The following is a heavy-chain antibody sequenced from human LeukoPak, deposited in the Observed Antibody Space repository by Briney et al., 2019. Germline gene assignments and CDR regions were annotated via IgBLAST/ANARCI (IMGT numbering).Heavy chain of an antibody. D-gene: IGHD5-12*01. CDR2: INPNSGGT. CDR3: ARDGSFDY. Sequence: GASVKVSCKASGYTFTGYYMHWVRQAPGQGLEWMGWINPNSGGTNYAQKFRGRVTMTKDTSISTAYMELSGLTSDDTAVYYCARDGSFDYWGQGTLVTVSS. J-gene: IGHJ4*02. V-gene: IGHV1-2*02. CDR1: GYTFTGYY.